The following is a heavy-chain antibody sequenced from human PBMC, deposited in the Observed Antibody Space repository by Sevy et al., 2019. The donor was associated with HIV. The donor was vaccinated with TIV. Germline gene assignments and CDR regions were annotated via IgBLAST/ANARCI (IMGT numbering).Heavy chain of an antibody. CDR3: AREFDGGPDY. CDR1: GFTFSTYW. CDR2: INQDGSQK. D-gene: IGHD3-9*01. V-gene: IGHV3-7*01. J-gene: IGHJ4*02. Sequence: GGSLRLSCGASGFTFSTYWMSWDRQAPGKGLEWVANINQDGSQKYYVYSVKGRFTISKDNAKNSLYLQMSSLRAEDTAVYYCAREFDGGPDYWGQGTLVTVSS.